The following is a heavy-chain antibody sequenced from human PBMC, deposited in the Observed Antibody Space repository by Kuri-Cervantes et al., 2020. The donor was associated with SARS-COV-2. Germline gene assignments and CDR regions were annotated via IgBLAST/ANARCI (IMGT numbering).Heavy chain of an antibody. CDR2: ISYDGSNK. CDR1: GFTFSSYG. V-gene: IGHV3-30*03. Sequence: GESLKISCAASGFTFSSYGMHWVRQAPGKGLEWVAVISYDGSNKYYADSVKGRFTISRDNSKNTLYLQMNSLRAEDTAVYYCARQWELPNLGDFDYWGQGTLVTDSS. CDR3: ARQWELPNLGDFDY. D-gene: IGHD1-26*01. J-gene: IGHJ4*02.